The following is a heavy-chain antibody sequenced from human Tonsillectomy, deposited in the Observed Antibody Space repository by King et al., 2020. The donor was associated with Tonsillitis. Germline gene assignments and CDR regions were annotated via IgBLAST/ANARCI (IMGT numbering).Heavy chain of an antibody. CDR1: GFTFSSYG. D-gene: IGHD3-22*01. V-gene: IGHV3-30*18. CDR2: ISYDGSNK. J-gene: IGHJ2*01. CDR3: AKCPTKFYDSSGYWFGNWYFDL. Sequence: QVQLQESGGGVVQPGRSLRLSCAASGFTFSSYGMHWVRQAPGKGLEWVAVISYDGSNKYYADSVKGRFTISRDKSKNTLYLKMNSLRAEDTAVYYCAKCPTKFYDSSGYWFGNWYFDLWGRGTLVTVSS.